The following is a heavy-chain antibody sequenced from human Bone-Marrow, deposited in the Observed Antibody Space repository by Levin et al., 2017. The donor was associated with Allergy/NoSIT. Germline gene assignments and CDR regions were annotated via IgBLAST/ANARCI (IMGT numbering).Heavy chain of an antibody. CDR2: IYSGGDT. J-gene: IGHJ6*03. CDR3: ARKTDTVDTVRVLPGAV. Sequence: PGGSLRLSCAASEFTVSRYYMTWVRQAPGKGLEWVSLIYSGGDTDYADSVKGRFTISRDNSRNTLYLQMNSLRAEDTVVYYCARKTDTVDTVRVLPGAVWGKGTTVTVS. V-gene: IGHV3-66*02. D-gene: IGHD5-18*01. CDR1: EFTVSRYY.